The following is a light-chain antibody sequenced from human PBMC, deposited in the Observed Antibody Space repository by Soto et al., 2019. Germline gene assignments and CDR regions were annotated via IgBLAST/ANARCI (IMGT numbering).Light chain of an antibody. V-gene: IGKV3-20*01. Sequence: EIVLTQSPGTLSLSPGERVTLSCRASQSVSNSYLAWYQQKPGQAPRLLIYGASSRATGIPDRFSGSGSGTDFTLTISRLEPEDFAVYYCQQYGSSLPLTFGGGTKVEIK. CDR3: QQYGSSLPLT. CDR1: QSVSNSY. J-gene: IGKJ4*01. CDR2: GAS.